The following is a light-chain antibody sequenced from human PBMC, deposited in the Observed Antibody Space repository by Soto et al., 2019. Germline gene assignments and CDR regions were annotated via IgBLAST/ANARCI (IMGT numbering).Light chain of an antibody. CDR1: QSVSSY. V-gene: IGKV3-11*01. Sequence: EIVLTQSPATLSLSPGERATLSCRASQSVSSYLAWYQQKPGQAPRLLIYDASNKAPGIPARFSGSGSGTDFTLTISSLEPEDFAVYYCQQRSNWPRTFGQGTKVEI. CDR3: QQRSNWPRT. CDR2: DAS. J-gene: IGKJ1*01.